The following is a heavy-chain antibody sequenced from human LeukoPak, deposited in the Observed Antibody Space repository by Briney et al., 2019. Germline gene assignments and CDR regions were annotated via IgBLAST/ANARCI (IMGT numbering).Heavy chain of an antibody. V-gene: IGHV3-30-3*01. CDR2: ISYDGSNK. D-gene: IGHD2-21*02. CDR3: ARDPDKYCGGDCYSIDY. J-gene: IGHJ4*02. Sequence: GGSLRLSCAASGFTFSSYAMHWVRQAPGKGLEWVAVISYDGSNKYYADSVKGRFTISRDNSKNTLYLQMNSLRAEDTAVYYCARDPDKYCGGDCYSIDYWGQGTLVTVSS. CDR1: GFTFSSYA.